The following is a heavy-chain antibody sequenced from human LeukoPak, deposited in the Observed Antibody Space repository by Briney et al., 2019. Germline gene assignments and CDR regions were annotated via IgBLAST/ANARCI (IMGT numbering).Heavy chain of an antibody. CDR3: ARISYGDYPGSFDY. D-gene: IGHD4-17*01. Sequence: PSETLSLTCTVSGGSISSYYWSWIRQPPGKGLEWIGYIYYSGSTNYNPSLKSRVTMSVDTSKNQFSLKLSSVTAADTAVYYCARISYGDYPGSFDYWGQGTLVTVSS. CDR2: IYYSGST. J-gene: IGHJ4*02. V-gene: IGHV4-59*12. CDR1: GGSISSYY.